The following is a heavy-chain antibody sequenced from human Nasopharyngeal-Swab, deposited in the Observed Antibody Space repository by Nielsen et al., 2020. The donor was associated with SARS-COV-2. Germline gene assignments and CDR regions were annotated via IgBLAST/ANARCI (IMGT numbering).Heavy chain of an antibody. Sequence: SETLSLTCSLNGVSFSGYHWGWIRQSPGKGLEWIGDITRSGNTNYNPALKSRVTMSVATSKDEFSLKLTSVTAADTAIYFCARGKYQLLFSGAFDIWGQGTMVTVSS. D-gene: IGHD2-2*01. CDR2: ITRSGNT. V-gene: IGHV4-34*01. CDR1: GVSFSGYH. CDR3: ARGKYQLLFSGAFDI. J-gene: IGHJ3*02.